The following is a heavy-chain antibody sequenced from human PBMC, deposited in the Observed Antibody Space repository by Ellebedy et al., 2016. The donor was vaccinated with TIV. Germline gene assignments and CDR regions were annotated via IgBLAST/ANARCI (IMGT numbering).Heavy chain of an antibody. Sequence: MPSETLSLTCTVSGGSISPYYWSWIRQPPGKRLEWIGYIYYSGSTNYNPSLNSRVTISVDTSKNQFSLKLSSVTAADTAVYYCARRFDAFDIWGQGTMVTVSS. CDR3: ARRFDAFDI. CDR2: IYYSGST. D-gene: IGHD3-10*01. J-gene: IGHJ3*02. CDR1: GGSISPYY. V-gene: IGHV4-59*08.